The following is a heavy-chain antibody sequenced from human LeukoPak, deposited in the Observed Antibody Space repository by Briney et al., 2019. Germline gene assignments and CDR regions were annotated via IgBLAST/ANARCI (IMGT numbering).Heavy chain of an antibody. D-gene: IGHD5-24*01. CDR3: ATWLQMHF. J-gene: IGHJ4*02. CDR2: IYSTGST. Sequence: SETLSLTRTVSGGSIRGSDFYWGWIRQPPGKGLEWIGTIYSTGSTYYNASLKSRVTISVDTSKNQFSLRLTSVTAADTAVYYCATWLQMHFWGQGTLVTVSS. V-gene: IGHV4-39*07. CDR1: GGSIRGSDFY.